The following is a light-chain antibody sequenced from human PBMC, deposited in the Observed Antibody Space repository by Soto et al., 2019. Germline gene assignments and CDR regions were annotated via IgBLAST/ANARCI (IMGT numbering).Light chain of an antibody. CDR2: AAS. V-gene: IGKV1-39*01. CDR3: HQSFSVPYT. CDR1: RSIGTN. J-gene: IGKJ2*01. Sequence: DIQMTQSPSSLSAPVGDRVIITCRASRSIGTNLNWYQQKPGRAPKLLVFAASTLQYGVPSRFSGSGSGTDFTLTISSLQPEDFAIYSCHQSFSVPYTFGQWTRLE.